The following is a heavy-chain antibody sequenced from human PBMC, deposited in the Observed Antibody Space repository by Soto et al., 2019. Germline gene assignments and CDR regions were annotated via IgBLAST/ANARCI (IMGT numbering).Heavy chain of an antibody. CDR2: IYYSDSI. CDR1: GGSIGSYY. V-gene: IGHV4-59*01. CDR3: ARVPDY. Sequence: SETLSLTCTVSGGSIGSYYWSWIRQPPGKGLEWIGYIYYSDSINYNPSLKSRVIISDDTSKNQFSLRLSSVTAADTAVYYCARVPDYWGQGTLVTVSS. J-gene: IGHJ4*02.